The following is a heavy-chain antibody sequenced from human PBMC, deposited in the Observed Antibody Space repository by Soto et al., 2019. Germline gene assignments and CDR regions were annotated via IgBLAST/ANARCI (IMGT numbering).Heavy chain of an antibody. CDR3: ARTKEYSYGYTGPYDY. V-gene: IGHV5-51*01. CDR1: GYSFTSYW. D-gene: IGHD5-18*01. J-gene: IGHJ4*02. CDR2: IYPGDSDT. Sequence: ESLKISCKGSGYSFTSYWIGWVRQMPGKGLEWMGIIYPGDSDTRYSPSFQGQVTISADKSISTAYLQWSSLKASDTAMYYCARTKEYSYGYTGPYDYWGQGTLVTVSS.